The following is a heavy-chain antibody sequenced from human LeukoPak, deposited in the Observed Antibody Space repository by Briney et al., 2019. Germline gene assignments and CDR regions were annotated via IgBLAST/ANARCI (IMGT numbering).Heavy chain of an antibody. J-gene: IGHJ3*02. Sequence: GGSLRLSCAASEFTFSSYAMHRVRQAPGKGLEWVAVISYDGSNKYYADSVKGRFTISRDNSKNTLYLQMNSLRAEDTAVYYCARDWEGDAFDIWGQGTMVTVSS. CDR1: EFTFSSYA. V-gene: IGHV3-30-3*01. CDR2: ISYDGSNK. D-gene: IGHD1-26*01. CDR3: ARDWEGDAFDI.